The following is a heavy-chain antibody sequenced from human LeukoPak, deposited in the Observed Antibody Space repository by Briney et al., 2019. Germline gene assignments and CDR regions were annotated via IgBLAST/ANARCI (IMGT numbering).Heavy chain of an antibody. CDR2: ISAYNGNT. CDR3: ATAKLWYGEMPGDYYFLDV. V-gene: IGHV1-18*01. Sequence: ASVKVSCKASGYTFTSYGISWVRQAPGQGLEWMGWISAYNGNTNYAQTLQGRVTMTTDTSTNTAYIELRSLRTGDTAVYYCATAKLWYGEMPGDYYFLDVWGKGTRVSASS. J-gene: IGHJ6*03. D-gene: IGHD3-10*01. CDR1: GYTFTSYG.